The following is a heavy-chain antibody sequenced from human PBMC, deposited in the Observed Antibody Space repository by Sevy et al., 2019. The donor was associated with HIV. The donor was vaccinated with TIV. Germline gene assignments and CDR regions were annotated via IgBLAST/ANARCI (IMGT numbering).Heavy chain of an antibody. Sequence: SETLSLTCTVSGGSISSGDYYWSWIRQPPGKGLEWIGYIYYSGSTYYNPSLKSRVTISVDTSKNQFSLKLSSVTAADTAVYYCAGYCSSTSCYRGVWFDPGAREPWSPSPQ. V-gene: IGHV4-30-4*01. D-gene: IGHD2-2*02. CDR2: IYYSGST. J-gene: IGHJ5*02. CDR3: AGYCSSTSCYRGVWFDP. CDR1: GGSISSGDYY.